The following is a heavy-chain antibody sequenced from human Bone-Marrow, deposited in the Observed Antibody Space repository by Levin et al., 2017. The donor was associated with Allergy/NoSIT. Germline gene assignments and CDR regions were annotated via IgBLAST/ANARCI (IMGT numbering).Heavy chain of an antibody. V-gene: IGHV3-30*18. CDR2: ISYDGGKQ. CDR3: AKGIKATTPGVYNVYFYGMDV. D-gene: IGHD5/OR15-5a*01. J-gene: IGHJ6*02. CDR1: GFSFSNYG. Sequence: GGSLRLSCAASGFSFSNYGLHWVRQAPGKGLEWVAVISYDGGKQYYADSVKDRFTISRDNSKNTLYLQMSSLKPEDTAVYYCAKGIKATTPGVYNVYFYGMDVWGQGTTVTVSS.